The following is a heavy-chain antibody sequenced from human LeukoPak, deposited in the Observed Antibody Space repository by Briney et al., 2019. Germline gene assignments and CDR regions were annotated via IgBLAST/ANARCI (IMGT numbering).Heavy chain of an antibody. CDR1: GFTFSSYA. J-gene: IGHJ1*01. CDR2: ISGSGGST. Sequence: QPGGSLTLSCAASGFTFSSYAMHWVRQAPGKGLEWVSAISGSGGSTYYADSVKGRFTISRDNSKNTLYLQMNSLRAEDTAVYYCATTLAVGATNIEYFQHWGQGTLVTVSS. V-gene: IGHV3-23*01. D-gene: IGHD1-26*01. CDR3: ATTLAVGATNIEYFQH.